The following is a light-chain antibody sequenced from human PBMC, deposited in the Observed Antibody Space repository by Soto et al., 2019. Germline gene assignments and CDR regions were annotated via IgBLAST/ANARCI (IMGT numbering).Light chain of an antibody. V-gene: IGLV2-8*01. J-gene: IGLJ1*01. CDR1: SGDVGTYKY. Sequence: QSALTQPPSASGSPGQSVTISCTGTSGDVGTYKYVSWYQQHPGKAPKLMIYEVSQRPSGVPDRFSGSKSGNTASLTVSGLQAEDEADYYYMSYAGSNNVFGTGTKLTVL. CDR2: EVS. CDR3: MSYAGSNNV.